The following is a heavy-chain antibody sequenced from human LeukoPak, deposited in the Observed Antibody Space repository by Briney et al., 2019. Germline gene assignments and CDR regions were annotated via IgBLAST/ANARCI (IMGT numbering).Heavy chain of an antibody. Sequence: GASVKVSCKASGYTFTSYDINWVRQATGQGLEWMGWMNPNSGNTGYAQKFQGRVTMTRNTSISTAYMELSSLRSEGTAVYYCARYCSGGSCHTRTAEYFQHWGQGTLVTVSS. CDR2: MNPNSGNT. J-gene: IGHJ1*01. V-gene: IGHV1-8*01. CDR1: GYTFTSYD. CDR3: ARYCSGGSCHTRTAEYFQH. D-gene: IGHD2-15*01.